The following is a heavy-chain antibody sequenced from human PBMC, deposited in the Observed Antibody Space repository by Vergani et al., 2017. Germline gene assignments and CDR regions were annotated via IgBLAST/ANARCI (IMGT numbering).Heavy chain of an antibody. D-gene: IGHD3-22*01. J-gene: IGHJ4*02. CDR3: ARLYGRDSSGSIYFDY. CDR2: IHPADSDT. V-gene: IGHV5-51*01. CDR1: GYSFTNYL. Sequence: EVQLVQSGAEVKKPGESLKISCQISGYSFTNYLLPWVRQMPGKGLEWMGIIHPADSDTRYSPSFQGQVTISVDKSISTAYLQRSSLRASDSAMYYCARLYGRDSSGSIYFDYWGQGTLVTVSS.